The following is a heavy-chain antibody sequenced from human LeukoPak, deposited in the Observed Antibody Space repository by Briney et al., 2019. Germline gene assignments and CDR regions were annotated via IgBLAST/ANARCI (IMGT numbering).Heavy chain of an antibody. CDR3: AKAEFRDTAMPSYYYYGMDV. J-gene: IGHJ6*02. CDR1: GFTFSSYG. D-gene: IGHD5-18*01. CDR2: ISYDGSNK. Sequence: GGSLRLSCAASGFTFSSYGMHWVRQAPGKGLEWVAVISYDGSNKYYADSVKGRFTISRDNSKNTLYLQMNGLRAEDTAVYYCAKAEFRDTAMPSYYYYGMDVWGQGTTVTVSS. V-gene: IGHV3-30*18.